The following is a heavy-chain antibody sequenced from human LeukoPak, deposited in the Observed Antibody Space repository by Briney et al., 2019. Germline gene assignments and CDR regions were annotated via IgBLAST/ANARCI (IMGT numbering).Heavy chain of an antibody. CDR3: ARGYSSSWYLD. Sequence: GGSLRLSCAGSGFNFSSYSMSWVRQAPWTGLEFVSSISSSSSFIYYADSVKGRFTISRDNAKKSLSLQMNSLIADDTAVYYCARGYSSSWYLDWGQGTLVTVSS. J-gene: IGHJ4*02. V-gene: IGHV3-21*01. CDR2: ISSSSSFI. CDR1: GFNFSSYS. D-gene: IGHD6-13*01.